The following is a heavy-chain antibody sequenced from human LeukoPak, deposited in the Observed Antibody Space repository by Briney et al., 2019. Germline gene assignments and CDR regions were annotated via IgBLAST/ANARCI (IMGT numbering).Heavy chain of an antibody. CDR2: IRSQAYGGAT. J-gene: IGHJ6*03. V-gene: IGHV3-49*03. D-gene: IGHD3-10*01. Sequence: GGSLRLSCTASGFTFGDYAMNWFRQAPGKGLEWVGFIRSQAYGGATEYAASVKGRFTISRDDSKTIAYLQMNSLKTEDTAVYYCARDRNTMVRGEYYMDVWGKGTTVTISS. CDR3: ARDRNTMVRGEYYMDV. CDR1: GFTFGDYA.